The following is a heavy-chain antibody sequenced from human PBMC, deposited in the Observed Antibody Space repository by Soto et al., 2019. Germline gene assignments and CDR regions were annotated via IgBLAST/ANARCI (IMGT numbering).Heavy chain of an antibody. CDR1: GFTFSSYA. CDR2: ISYDGSNK. D-gene: IGHD6-13*01. CDR3: ARGHLPRIAAAVVVSYYFDY. Sequence: GGSLRLSCAAPGFTFSSYAMHWVRQAPGKGLEWVAVISYDGSNKYYADSVKGRFTISRDNSKNTLYLQMNSLRAEDTAVYYCARGHLPRIAAAVVVSYYFDYWGQGTLVTVSS. J-gene: IGHJ4*02. V-gene: IGHV3-30-3*01.